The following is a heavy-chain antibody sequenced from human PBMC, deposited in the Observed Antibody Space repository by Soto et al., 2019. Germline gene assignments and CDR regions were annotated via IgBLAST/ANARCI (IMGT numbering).Heavy chain of an antibody. CDR2: IYHSGNT. J-gene: IGHJ4*02. V-gene: IGHV4-59*01. CDR3: ARDQGIASSGPFDY. Sequence: SETLSLTCTVSGDSISNYYWSWIRQAPGKGLEWIGFIYHSGNTNYDPSLKSRVTMSIDTSKSQFSLKLNSVTAADTAVYYCARDQGIASSGPFDYWGPGTLVTVSS. CDR1: GDSISNYY. D-gene: IGHD6-13*01.